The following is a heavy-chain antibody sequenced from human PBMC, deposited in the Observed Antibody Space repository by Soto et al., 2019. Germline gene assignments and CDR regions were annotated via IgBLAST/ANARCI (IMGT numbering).Heavy chain of an antibody. J-gene: IGHJ6*01. CDR3: AGENILYQPSRWYRRYGMDV. CDR1: GGTFSSYA. Sequence: QVQLVQSGAEVKKPGSSVKVSCKASGGTFSSYAISWVRQAPGQGLEWMGGIIPIFGTANYAQKFQGRVTITADESTSTXYXXLRRLNSEDTAVYYCAGENILYQPSRWYRRYGMDVWGQGTTVTVSS. D-gene: IGHD6-13*01. V-gene: IGHV1-69*12. CDR2: IIPIFGTA.